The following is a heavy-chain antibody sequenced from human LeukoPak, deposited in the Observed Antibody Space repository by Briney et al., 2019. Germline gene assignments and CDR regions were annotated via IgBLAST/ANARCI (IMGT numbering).Heavy chain of an antibody. CDR1: GYSISSGYY. J-gene: IGHJ5*02. Sequence: SETLSLTCTVSGYSISSGYYWGWIRQPPGKGLEWIGSIYHSGSTYYNPSLKSRVTISVDTSKNQFSLKLSSVTAADTAVYYCARNYYGDSSLDPWGQGTLVTVSS. V-gene: IGHV4-38-2*02. CDR2: IYHSGST. CDR3: ARNYYGDSSLDP. D-gene: IGHD4-17*01.